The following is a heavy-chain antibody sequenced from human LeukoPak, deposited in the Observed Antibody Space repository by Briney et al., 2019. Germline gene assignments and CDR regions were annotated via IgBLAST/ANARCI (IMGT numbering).Heavy chain of an antibody. CDR3: AKDERELLGVDY. CDR2: ISYDGSNK. CDR1: GFTLSSYG. J-gene: IGHJ4*02. V-gene: IGHV3-30*18. D-gene: IGHD1-26*01. Sequence: PGGSLRLSCAASGFTLSSYGMHWVRQAPGKGLEWVAVISYDGSNKYYADSVKGRFTISRDNSKNTLYLQMNSLRAEDTAVYYCAKDERELLGVDYWGQGTLVTVSS.